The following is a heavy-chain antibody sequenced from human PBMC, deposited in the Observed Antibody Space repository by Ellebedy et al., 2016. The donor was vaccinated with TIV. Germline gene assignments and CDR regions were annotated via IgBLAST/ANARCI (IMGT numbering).Heavy chain of an antibody. Sequence: GGSLRLSCAASGFTFSSYPMNWVRQAPGKGLDWVSHIDTGSSGISYADSGQGRFTISRDNSKNTLYLQMNRLRAEDTAVYSCCYMGSGTYGDLDYWGHGTLVTVSS. CDR3: CYMGSGTYGDLDY. J-gene: IGHJ4*01. CDR2: IDTGSSGI. V-gene: IGHV3-48*01. D-gene: IGHD3-10*01. CDR1: GFTFSSYP.